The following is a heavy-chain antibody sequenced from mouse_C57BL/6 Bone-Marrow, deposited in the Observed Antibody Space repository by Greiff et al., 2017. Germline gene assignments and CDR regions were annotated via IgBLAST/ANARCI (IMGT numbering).Heavy chain of an antibody. CDR2: IDPENGDT. D-gene: IGHD2-4*01. CDR3: TTCSYDYPFAY. J-gene: IGHJ3*01. CDR1: GFNIKDDY. Sequence: VHVKQSGAELVRPGASVKLSCTASGFNIKDDYMHWVKQRPEQGLEWIGWIDPENGDTAYASKFQGKATITADTSSNTAYLQRSSLTSEDTAVYYCTTCSYDYPFAYWGQGTLVTVSA. V-gene: IGHV14-4*01.